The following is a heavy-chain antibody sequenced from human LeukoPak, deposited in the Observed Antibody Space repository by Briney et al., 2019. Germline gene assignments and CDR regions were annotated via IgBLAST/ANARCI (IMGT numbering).Heavy chain of an antibody. V-gene: IGHV1-8*03. CDR1: GYTFTSYD. D-gene: IGHD3-16*01. J-gene: IGHJ6*03. Sequence: GASVKVSCKASGYTFTSYDINWVRQAPGQGLEWMGWMNPNSGNTGYAQKFQGRVTITRNTAISTAYMELSSLRSEDTAVYYCARGRNWGDLARAINYYYYYMDVWGKGTTVTVSS. CDR3: ARGRNWGDLARAINYYYYYMDV. CDR2: MNPNSGNT.